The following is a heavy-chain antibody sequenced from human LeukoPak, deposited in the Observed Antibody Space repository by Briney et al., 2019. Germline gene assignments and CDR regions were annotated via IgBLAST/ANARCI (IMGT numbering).Heavy chain of an antibody. V-gene: IGHV3-NL1*01. Sequence: GGSLRLSCAASGFTFSSYGMHWVRQAPGKGLEWVSVIYSGGSTYYADSVKGRFTISRDNSKNMLFLQMNSLRAEDTAIYYCAKGHDSGWNIYRHWGQGTLATVSS. D-gene: IGHD6-19*01. CDR3: AKGHDSGWNIYRH. CDR2: IYSGGST. CDR1: GFTFSSYG. J-gene: IGHJ4*02.